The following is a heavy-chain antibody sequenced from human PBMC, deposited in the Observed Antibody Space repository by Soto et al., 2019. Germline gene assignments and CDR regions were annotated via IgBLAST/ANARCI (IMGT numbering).Heavy chain of an antibody. CDR2: IIPIFGTA. CDR1: GGTFSSYA. J-gene: IGHJ6*01. Sequence: SVXVSCKAPGGTFSSYAISWVRQAPGQGLEWMGGIIPIFGTAKYAQKFQGRVTITADESTSTGYMELSSLRSEDTAVYYCARSQGGSSSLDIYYYYYYGMDVWGQGTTVTVSS. D-gene: IGHD2-15*01. V-gene: IGHV1-69*13. CDR3: ARSQGGSSSLDIYYYYYYGMDV.